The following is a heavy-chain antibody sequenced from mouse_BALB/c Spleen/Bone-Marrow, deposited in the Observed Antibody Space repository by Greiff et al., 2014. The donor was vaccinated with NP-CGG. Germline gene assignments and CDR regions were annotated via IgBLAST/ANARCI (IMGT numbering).Heavy chain of an antibody. Sequence: VLLQQSGAELVKPGASVKLSCTASGFNIKDSYMPWVNQSPEQGLEWIGRIDPANGNTKYDSKFQGKATITADTSSNTAYLQLSSLTSEDTAVYNCASYDYGSSYGFADWGQGTLVTVSA. CDR3: ASYDYGSSYGFAD. J-gene: IGHJ3*01. V-gene: IGHV14-3*02. CDR2: IDPANGNT. CDR1: GFNIKDSY. D-gene: IGHD1-1*01.